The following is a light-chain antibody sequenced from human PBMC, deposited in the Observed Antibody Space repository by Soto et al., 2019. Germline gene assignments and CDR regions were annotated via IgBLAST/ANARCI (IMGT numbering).Light chain of an antibody. J-gene: IGKJ1*01. CDR2: GSF. Sequence: TQSPPTLSASVGDRVTLSCGASQSVDNNVAWYQQKPGQAPRLLIVGSFARATGIPARFSGSGSGTDFTLTISRLEPEDFAVYYCQQYGSSPWTFGQGTKVDIK. CDR1: QSVDNN. V-gene: IGKV3-20*01. CDR3: QQYGSSPWT.